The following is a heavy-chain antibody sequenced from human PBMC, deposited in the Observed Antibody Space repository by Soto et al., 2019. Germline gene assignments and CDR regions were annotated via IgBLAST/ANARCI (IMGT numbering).Heavy chain of an antibody. CDR3: ARELMTTVTYFDY. V-gene: IGHV3-72*01. J-gene: IGHJ4*02. CDR1: GFTFSDHY. CDR2: TRNKANSYTT. D-gene: IGHD4-17*01. Sequence: EVQLVESGGGLVQPGGSLRLSCAASGFTFSDHYMDWVRQAPGKGLEWVGRTRNKANSYTTEYAASVKGRFTISRDDSKRSLYLQMNSLITEDTAVYYCARELMTTVTYFDYWGQGTLVTVSS.